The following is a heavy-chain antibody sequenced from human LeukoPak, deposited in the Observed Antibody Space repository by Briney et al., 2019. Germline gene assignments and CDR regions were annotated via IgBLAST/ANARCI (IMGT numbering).Heavy chain of an antibody. V-gene: IGHV3-21*01. CDR1: GFTFKNYI. D-gene: IGHD6-6*01. CDR3: AKDLYSSLN. CDR2: ISSSSRYI. Sequence: GGSLRLSCTASGFTFKNYIINWVRQAPGKGLEWLSSISSSSRYIYYADSVKGRFTISRDNSANSVYLQMNSLRAEDTAVYYCAKDLYSSLNWGQGTLVTVSS. J-gene: IGHJ4*02.